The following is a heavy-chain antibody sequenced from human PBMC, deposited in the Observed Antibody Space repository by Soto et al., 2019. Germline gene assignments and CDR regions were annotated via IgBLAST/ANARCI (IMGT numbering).Heavy chain of an antibody. CDR1: VGSFSGYY. D-gene: IGHD2-2*01. Sequence: QVQLQQWGAGLLKPSETLSLTCAVYVGSFSGYYWSWIRQPPGKGLEWIGEINYSGSTNHNPSLKSRVIMAVGTSKNLFALKLSSVSAADTAVYYCARYCKCISCYGGAFAIWGQGTMVTVSS. CDR2: INYSGST. V-gene: IGHV4-34*01. CDR3: ARYCKCISCYGGAFAI. J-gene: IGHJ3*02.